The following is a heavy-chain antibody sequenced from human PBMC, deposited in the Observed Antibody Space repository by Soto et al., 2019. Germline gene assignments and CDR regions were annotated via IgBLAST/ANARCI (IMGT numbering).Heavy chain of an antibody. V-gene: IGHV3-74*01. Sequence: EVQLVESGGDLVHPGGSLRLSCAASGASISGYWMHWVRQAPGKGLVWVSRISSDESKTNYADSVKGRFXXXXXXXXXXXXXXXXXLTVEDTAVYYCARSCCNEQNWFDPWGQGTLVTVSS. CDR1: GASISGYW. D-gene: IGHD3-10*01. CDR2: ISSDESKT. J-gene: IGHJ5*02. CDR3: ARSCCNEQNWFDP.